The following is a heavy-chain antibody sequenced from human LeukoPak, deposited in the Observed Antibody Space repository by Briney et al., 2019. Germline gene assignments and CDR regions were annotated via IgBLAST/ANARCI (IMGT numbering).Heavy chain of an antibody. CDR3: ARGSGVRYYYGSGTLDY. D-gene: IGHD3-10*01. CDR2: IYYSGST. CDR1: GGSISSYY. Sequence: SETLSLTCTVSGGSISSYYWSWIRQPPGKGLEWIGYIYYSGSTNYNPSLKSRVTISVETSKNQFSLKLSSVTAADTAVYYCARGSGVRYYYGSGTLDYWGQGTLVTVSS. J-gene: IGHJ4*02. V-gene: IGHV4-59*12.